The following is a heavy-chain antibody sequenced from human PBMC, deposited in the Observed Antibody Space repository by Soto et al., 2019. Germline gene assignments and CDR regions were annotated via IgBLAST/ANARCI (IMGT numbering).Heavy chain of an antibody. Sequence: GGSLRLSCAASGFTFSDYYMSWIRQAPGKGLEWVSYISSSGSTIYYADSVKGRFTISRDNAKNSLYLQMNSLRAEDTAVYYCARDKGLYSNHYYYYYYMDVWGKGTTVTVSS. D-gene: IGHD4-4*01. J-gene: IGHJ6*03. CDR1: GFTFSDYY. CDR2: ISSSGSTI. CDR3: ARDKGLYSNHYYYYYYMDV. V-gene: IGHV3-11*01.